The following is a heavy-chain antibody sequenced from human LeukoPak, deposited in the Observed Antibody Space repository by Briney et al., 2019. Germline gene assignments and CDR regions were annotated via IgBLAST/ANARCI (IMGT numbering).Heavy chain of an antibody. CDR1: GYTFTSYY. J-gene: IGHJ4*02. V-gene: IGHV1-2*02. D-gene: IGHD3-9*01. Sequence: GASVKVSCKASGYTFTSYYMHWVRQAPGQGLEWMGWINPNSGGTNYAQKFQGRVTMTRDTSISTAYMELSRLRSDDTAVYYCARDRYFDWLPAAYWGQGTLVTVSS. CDR2: INPNSGGT. CDR3: ARDRYFDWLPAAY.